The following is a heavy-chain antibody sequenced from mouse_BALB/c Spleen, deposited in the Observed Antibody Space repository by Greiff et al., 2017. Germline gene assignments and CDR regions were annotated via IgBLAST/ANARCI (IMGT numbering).Heavy chain of an antibody. CDR1: GYTFTSYT. J-gene: IGHJ1*01. Sequence: VQLQESAAELARPGASVKMSCKASGYTFTSYTMHWVKQRPGQGLEWIGYINPSSGYTEYNQKFKDKTTLTADKSSSTAYMQLSSLTSEDSAVYYCARWNWYFDVWGAGTTVTVSS. V-gene: IGHV1-4*02. CDR3: ARWNWYFDV. CDR2: INPSSGYT.